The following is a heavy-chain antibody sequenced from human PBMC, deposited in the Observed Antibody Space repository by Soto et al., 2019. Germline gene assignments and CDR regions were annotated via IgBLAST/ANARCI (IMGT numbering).Heavy chain of an antibody. J-gene: IGHJ4*02. V-gene: IGHV3-30-3*01. CDR2: ISYDGINK. Sequence: WGSLRLSCAAAGFTFSSYAMHWVRQAPGKGLAWVAVISYDGINKDYADSVKGGFTICRDNSKDALYLQMNSLRAEDTAVDYCAPDLGYCTTGVCYTGIGFGYCRQGTRGTV. CDR3: APDLGYCTTGVCYTGIGFGY. CDR1: GFTFSSYA. D-gene: IGHD2-8*01.